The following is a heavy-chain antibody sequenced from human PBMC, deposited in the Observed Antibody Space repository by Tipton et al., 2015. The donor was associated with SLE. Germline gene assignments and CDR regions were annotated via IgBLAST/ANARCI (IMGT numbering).Heavy chain of an antibody. V-gene: IGHV4-59*12. CDR3: ARGGCSGGSCLDY. CDR2: VSYSGST. D-gene: IGHD2-15*01. CDR1: GGSINVYY. Sequence: TLSLTCSVSGGSINVYYWSWVRQPPGKGLEWIGYVSYSGSTNYNPSLQSRVTISVDTSKNQFSLKLSSVTAADTAVYYCARGGCSGGSCLDYWGQGTLVTVSS. J-gene: IGHJ4*02.